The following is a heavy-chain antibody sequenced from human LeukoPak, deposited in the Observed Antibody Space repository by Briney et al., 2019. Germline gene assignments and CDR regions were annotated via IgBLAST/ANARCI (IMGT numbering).Heavy chain of an antibody. V-gene: IGHV4-30-4*08. D-gene: IGHD3-16*01. Sequence: SETLSLTCTVSGGSVSSGDYYWSWIRKPPGKGLEWIGYIYYSGSTYYNPSLKSRVTISVDTSKNQFSLKLSSVTAADTAVYYCARLFLGELYFDYWGQGTLVTVSS. CDR2: IYYSGST. CDR3: ARLFLGELYFDY. J-gene: IGHJ4*02. CDR1: GGSVSSGDYY.